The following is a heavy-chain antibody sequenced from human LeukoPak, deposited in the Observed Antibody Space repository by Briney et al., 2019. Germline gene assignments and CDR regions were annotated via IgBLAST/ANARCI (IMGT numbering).Heavy chain of an antibody. CDR1: GYTFTSYG. CDR2: ISAYNGNT. Sequence: ASVKVSCKASGYTFTSYGISWVRQAPGQGLEWMGWISAYNGNTNYAQKLQGRVTMTRDTSISTAYMELSRLRSDDTAVYYCARDLGSGSYYKPPPRYFQHWGQGTLVTVSS. J-gene: IGHJ1*01. V-gene: IGHV1-18*01. CDR3: ARDLGSGSYYKPPPRYFQH. D-gene: IGHD3-10*01.